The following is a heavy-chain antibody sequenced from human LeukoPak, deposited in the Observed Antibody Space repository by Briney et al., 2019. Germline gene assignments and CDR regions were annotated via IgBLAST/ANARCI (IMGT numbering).Heavy chain of an antibody. D-gene: IGHD3-3*01. CDR1: GFTFSDHY. V-gene: IGHV3-11*04. Sequence: GGSLRLSCAASGFTFSDHYMNWIRQVPGKGLQWVSHISGSGDAIYYADSVRGRFTISRDSAKNLLYLQMNSLRVEDTAMYYCARGEATNGFWSGYYSIVDYWGQGTMVTVSS. J-gene: IGHJ4*02. CDR2: ISGSGDAI. CDR3: ARGEATNGFWSGYYSIVDY.